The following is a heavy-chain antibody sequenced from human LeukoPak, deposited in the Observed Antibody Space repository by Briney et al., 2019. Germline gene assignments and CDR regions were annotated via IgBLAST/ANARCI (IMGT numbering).Heavy chain of an antibody. CDR2: ISYDGSNK. V-gene: IGHV3-30-3*01. CDR3: ARRVYYGSGSYYCDY. J-gene: IGHJ4*02. Sequence: GGSLRLSCAASGFTFSSYAMHWVRQAPGKGLEWVAVISYDGSNKYYADSVKGRFTISRDNAKNSLYLQMNSLRAEDTALYYCARRVYYGSGSYYCDYWGQGTLVTVSS. CDR1: GFTFSSYA. D-gene: IGHD3-10*01.